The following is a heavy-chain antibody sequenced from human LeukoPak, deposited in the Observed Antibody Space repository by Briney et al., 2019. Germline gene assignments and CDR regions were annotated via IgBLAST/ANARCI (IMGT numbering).Heavy chain of an antibody. D-gene: IGHD5-12*01. CDR2: IFYTGST. CDR3: ARDNIVFHYYAMDV. Sequence: KSSETLSLTCSVSGDSISNYYWSWIRQPPGKGLEWIGYIFYTGSTNYNPSLKSRVTISVDTSKNQFSLRLGSVTAADTAVYYCARDNIVFHYYAMDVWGQGTTVTVSS. V-gene: IGHV4-59*01. CDR1: GDSISNYY. J-gene: IGHJ6*02.